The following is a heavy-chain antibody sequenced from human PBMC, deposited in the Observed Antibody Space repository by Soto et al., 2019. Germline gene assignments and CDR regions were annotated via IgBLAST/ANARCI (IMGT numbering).Heavy chain of an antibody. V-gene: IGHV3-21*01. CDR2: MSSSSSYI. CDR3: AITMITFGGPTFFDY. Sequence: SLNWVRQAPGKWLEWVSSMSSSSSYIYYADSVKGRFTISRDNAKNALYLQMNSLRAEDTAVYYCAITMITFGGPTFFDYWGQGTLVPVSS. D-gene: IGHD3-16*01. CDR1: S. J-gene: IGHJ4*02.